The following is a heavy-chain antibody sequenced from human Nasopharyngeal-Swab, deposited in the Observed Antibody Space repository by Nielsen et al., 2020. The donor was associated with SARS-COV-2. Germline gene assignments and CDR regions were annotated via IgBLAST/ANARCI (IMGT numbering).Heavy chain of an antibody. D-gene: IGHD6-6*01. CDR2: IYSGGST. J-gene: IGHJ4*02. Sequence: VRQAPGKGLEWVSVIYSGGSTYNADSVKCRCTISRDNSKNTLYLQMNSLRAEDTAVYYCARSSSSSASWNEELDYWGQGTLVTVSS. V-gene: IGHV3-53*01. CDR3: ARSSSSSASWNEELDY.